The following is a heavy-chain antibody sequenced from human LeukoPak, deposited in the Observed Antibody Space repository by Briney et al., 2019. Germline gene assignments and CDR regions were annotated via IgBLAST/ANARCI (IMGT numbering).Heavy chain of an antibody. CDR2: IYHSGST. J-gene: IGHJ6*04. V-gene: IGHV4-4*02. CDR3: ARDRPYGSGSYYYYYYGMDV. Sequence: SETLSLTCAVSGGSISSSNWWSWVRQPPGKGREWIGEIYHSGSTNYNPSLKSRVTISVDKSKNQFSLKLSSVTAADTAVYYCARDRPYGSGSYYYYYYGMDVWGKGTTVTVSS. CDR1: GGSISSSNW. D-gene: IGHD3-10*01.